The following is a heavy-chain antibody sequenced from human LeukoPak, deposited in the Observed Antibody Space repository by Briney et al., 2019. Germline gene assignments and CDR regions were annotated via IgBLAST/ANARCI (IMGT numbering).Heavy chain of an antibody. Sequence: VGSLRLSCAASGFTFSSYAMSWVRQAPGKGLEWVSAISGSGGSTYYADSVKGRFTISRDNSKNTLYLQMNSLRAEDTAVYYCAKDRFGVVMTFDYWGQGTLVTVSS. CDR3: AKDRFGVVMTFDY. V-gene: IGHV3-23*01. CDR1: GFTFSSYA. J-gene: IGHJ4*02. D-gene: IGHD3-3*01. CDR2: ISGSGGST.